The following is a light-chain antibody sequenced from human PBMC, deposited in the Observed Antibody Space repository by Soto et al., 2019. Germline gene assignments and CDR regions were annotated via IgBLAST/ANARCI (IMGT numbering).Light chain of an antibody. V-gene: IGLV2-14*01. CDR1: SSDVGGYNY. CDR3: SSYTSSSTLDVV. Sequence: QSALTQPASVSGSPGQSITISCTGTSSDVGGYNYVSWYQQHPGKAPKLIIYDVSNRPSGVSNRFSGSKSGNTASLTISGLHAEDEADYYCSSYTSSSTLDVVFGGGTKMTV. J-gene: IGLJ2*01. CDR2: DVS.